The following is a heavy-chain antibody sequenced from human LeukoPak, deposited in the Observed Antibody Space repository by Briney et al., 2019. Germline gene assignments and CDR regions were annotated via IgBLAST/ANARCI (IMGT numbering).Heavy chain of an antibody. CDR1: GGSISSGGYS. V-gene: IGHV4-30-2*01. J-gene: IGHJ4*02. CDR2: IYHSGST. D-gene: IGHD4-17*01. Sequence: SETLSLTCAVSGGSISSGGYSWSWIRQPPGKGLEWIGYIYHSGSTYYNPSLKGRVTISVDRSKNQFSLKLSFVTAADTAVYYCARGNGDYSMDYWGQGTLVTVSS. CDR3: ARGNGDYSMDY.